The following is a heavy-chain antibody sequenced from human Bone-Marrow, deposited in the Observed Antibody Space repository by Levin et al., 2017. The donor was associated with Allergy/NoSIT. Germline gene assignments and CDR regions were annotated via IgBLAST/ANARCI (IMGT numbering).Heavy chain of an antibody. V-gene: IGHV2-5*02. Sequence: NASGPTLVKPPQTLALTCTFSGFSLTSSGEGVGWIRQPPGKAPEWLALIYWDDDKRYRSSLQSRLNITKDTSRNQVVLTMTNVDPVDTATYYCAHSTGWDYYFDFWGQGSLVTVSS. J-gene: IGHJ4*02. CDR1: GFSLTSSGEG. D-gene: IGHD6-19*01. CDR3: AHSTGWDYYFDF. CDR2: IYWDDDK.